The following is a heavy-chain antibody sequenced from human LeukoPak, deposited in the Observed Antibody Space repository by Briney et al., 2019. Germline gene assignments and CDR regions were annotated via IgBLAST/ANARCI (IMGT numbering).Heavy chain of an antibody. J-gene: IGHJ4*02. CDR2: IYYSKNT. V-gene: IGHV4-39*01. CDR1: GGSISSSSAY. D-gene: IGHD5-18*01. Sequence: PSETLSLTCTASGGSISSSSAYWGWIRQPPGKGLEWIGSIYYSKNTYYNPSLKSRVTISADTSKNQFSLTLGSVSATYTAVYYCVSPRGFSYGYFDYWGQGTLVTVSS. CDR3: VSPRGFSYGYFDY.